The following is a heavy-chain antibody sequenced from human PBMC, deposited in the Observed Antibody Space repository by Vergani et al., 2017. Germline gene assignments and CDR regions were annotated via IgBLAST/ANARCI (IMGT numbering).Heavy chain of an antibody. J-gene: IGHJ5*02. V-gene: IGHV4-61*02. CDR3: ARGEGSWSNNWFDP. D-gene: IGHD3-10*01. Sequence: QVQLQESGPGLVKPSQTLSLTCTVSGSSISSGSYYWSWIRQPAGKGLEWIGRIYTSGSTNYNPSLKSRVTMSVDTSKNQFSLKLISVTAADTAVYYCARGEGSWSNNWFDPWGQGTLVTVSS. CDR2: IYTSGST. CDR1: GSSISSGSYY.